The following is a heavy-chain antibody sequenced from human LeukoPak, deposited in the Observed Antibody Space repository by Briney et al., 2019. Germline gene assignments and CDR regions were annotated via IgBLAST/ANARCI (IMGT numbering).Heavy chain of an antibody. D-gene: IGHD3-10*01. CDR3: ATFYGSGSFDP. J-gene: IGHJ5*02. CDR1: GFTFSSYG. V-gene: IGHV3-33*01. Sequence: GGSLRLSCAASGFTFSSYGMHWVRQAPGKGLEWVAVIWYDGSNKYYADSVKGRFTISRDNSKNTLYLQMNSLRAEDTAVYYCATFYGSGSFDPWGQGTLVTVSS. CDR2: IWYDGSNK.